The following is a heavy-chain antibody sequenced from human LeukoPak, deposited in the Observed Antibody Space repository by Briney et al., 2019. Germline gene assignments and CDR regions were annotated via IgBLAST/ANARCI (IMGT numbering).Heavy chain of an antibody. D-gene: IGHD3-22*01. CDR2: IISSGSTI. J-gene: IGHJ4*02. CDR1: GFTFSDYY. V-gene: IGHV3-11*04. Sequence: GGSLRLSCAASGFTFSDYYMSWIRQAPGKGLEWVSYIISSGSTIYYADSVKGRFTISRDNAKNSLYLQMNSLRAEDTAVYYCAAPADYYDSSGGDYWGQGTLVTVSS. CDR3: AAPADYYDSSGGDY.